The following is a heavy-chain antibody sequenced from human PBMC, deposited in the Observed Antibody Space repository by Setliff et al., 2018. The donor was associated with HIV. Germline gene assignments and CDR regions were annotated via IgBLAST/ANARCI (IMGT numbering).Heavy chain of an antibody. CDR2: IDGDGSGT. Sequence: GGSLRLSCAASGFTFRNYWMHWVRQAPGKGLVWVSRIDGDGSGTSYADSVQGRFTISRDNAKNTLYLQMNSLGAEDTAVYYCVRDITTCWDVWGQGTTVTVAS. V-gene: IGHV3-74*01. D-gene: IGHD4-4*01. CDR3: VRDITTCWDV. J-gene: IGHJ6*02. CDR1: GFTFRNYW.